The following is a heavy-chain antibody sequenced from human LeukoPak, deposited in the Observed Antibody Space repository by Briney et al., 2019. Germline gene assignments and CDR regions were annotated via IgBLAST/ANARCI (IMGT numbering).Heavy chain of an antibody. D-gene: IGHD3-16*01. CDR3: ARDYEGERSDFDY. Sequence: ASVKVSCKASGYTFSSYGIIWVRQAPGQGLEWMGWIHPNSGGTKYAQKFQGRVTMTRDTSITTVYMELSSLGSDDTAVYYCARDYEGERSDFDYWGQGALVTVSS. CDR2: IHPNSGGT. CDR1: GYTFSSYG. V-gene: IGHV1-2*02. J-gene: IGHJ4*02.